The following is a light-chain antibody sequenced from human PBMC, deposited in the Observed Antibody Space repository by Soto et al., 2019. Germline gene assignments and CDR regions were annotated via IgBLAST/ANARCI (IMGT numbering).Light chain of an antibody. J-gene: IGLJ2*01. V-gene: IGLV1-40*01. CDR3: QSYDSSLSGSV. CDR1: SPKTGAGYD. Sequence: QSVLTQPPSVSGAPGQRVTISCTGGSPKTGAGYDVHWYQQLPGTAPKLLFYGNSNRPSGVPDRFSGSKSGTSASLAITGLQAEDEADYYCQSYDSSLSGSVFGGGTKLTVL. CDR2: GNS.